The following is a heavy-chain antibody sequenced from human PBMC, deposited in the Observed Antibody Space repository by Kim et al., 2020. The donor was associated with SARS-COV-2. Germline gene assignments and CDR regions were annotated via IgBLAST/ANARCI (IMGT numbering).Heavy chain of an antibody. CDR3: ARAPAPKYYYDSSGYNHFDY. D-gene: IGHD3-22*01. V-gene: IGHV3-33*08. J-gene: IGHJ4*02. CDR2: IWYDGSNK. Sequence: GGSLRLSCAASGFTFSSYGMHWVRQAPGKGLEWVAVIWYDGSNKYYADSVKGRFTISRDNSKNTLYLQMNSLRAEDTAVYYCARAPAPKYYYDSSGYNHFDYWGQGTLVTVSS. CDR1: GFTFSSYG.